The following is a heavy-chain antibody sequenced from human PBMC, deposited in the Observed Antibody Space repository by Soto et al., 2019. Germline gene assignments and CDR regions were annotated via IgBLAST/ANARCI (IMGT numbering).Heavy chain of an antibody. CDR1: GFTLERYG. V-gene: IGHV3-23*01. CDR2: VSPNGQGI. CDR3: AKDRDYPRDYFHY. D-gene: IGHD3-10*01. J-gene: IGHJ4*02. Sequence: PGGSLRLSCAASGFTLERYGMSWVRQAPGKGLEWVSAVSPNGQGIYYADSVRGRFTISRDFSKNTVFLHMDSLRAEDTAVYYCAKDRDYPRDYFHYWGQGTLVTVSS.